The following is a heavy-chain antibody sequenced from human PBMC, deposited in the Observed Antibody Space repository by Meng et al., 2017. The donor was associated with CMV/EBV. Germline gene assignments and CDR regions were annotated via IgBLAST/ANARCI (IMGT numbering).Heavy chain of an antibody. CDR3: TREGYSGSLDY. CDR2: VRGDESMI. CDR1: GFTFSNYW. Sequence: SCAVSGFTFSNYWMRWVRQAPGKGLVWVSRVRGDESMITYADSVKGRFSISRDNAKNHLYLQMNSLRAEDTAVYYCTREGYSGSLDYWGQGTLVTVSS. D-gene: IGHD1-26*01. V-gene: IGHV3-74*01. J-gene: IGHJ4*02.